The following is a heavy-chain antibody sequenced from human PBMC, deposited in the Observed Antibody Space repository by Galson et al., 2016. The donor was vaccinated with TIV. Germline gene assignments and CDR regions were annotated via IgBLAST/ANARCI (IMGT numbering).Heavy chain of an antibody. CDR2: ISSSSGTI. CDR3: ARVSRPNGDNVCDS. J-gene: IGHJ4*02. Sequence: SLRLSCAASGFTFSDYAMNWVRQAPGKGLEWLSYISSSSGTIYYAKSVKGRLTLSRDNAKKSLYLEMSSLRADDTALYYCARVSRPNGDNVCDSWGQGTLVIVSS. V-gene: IGHV3-48*04. D-gene: IGHD2-21*02. CDR1: GFTFSDYA.